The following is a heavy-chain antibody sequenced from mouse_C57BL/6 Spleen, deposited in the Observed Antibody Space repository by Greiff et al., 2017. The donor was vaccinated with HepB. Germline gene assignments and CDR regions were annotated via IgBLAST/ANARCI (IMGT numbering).Heavy chain of an antibody. CDR2: ISDGGSYT. J-gene: IGHJ2*01. CDR1: GFTFSSYA. CDR3: AREIVTTLYFDY. Sequence: EVKLVESGGGLVKPGGSLKLSCAASGFTFSSYAMSWVRQNPEKRLEWVATISDGGSYTYYPDNVKGRFTISRDNAKNNLYLQMSHLKSEDTAMYYCAREIVTTLYFDYWGQGTTLTVSS. V-gene: IGHV5-4*01. D-gene: IGHD2-5*01.